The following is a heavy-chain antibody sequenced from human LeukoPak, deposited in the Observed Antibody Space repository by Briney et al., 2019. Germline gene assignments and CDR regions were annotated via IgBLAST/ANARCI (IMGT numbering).Heavy chain of an antibody. D-gene: IGHD6-13*01. J-gene: IGHJ4*02. V-gene: IGHV4-59*01. CDR3: ANNGAADGTVDY. CDR1: GGSISSYY. Sequence: SETLSLTCTVSGGSISSYYWSWIRQPPGKGLEWIGYSYYSVSTNYNPSLRSRVTISIDTSKNQFSLKLSSVTAADTAVYYCANNGAADGTVDYWGQGTLVTVSS. CDR2: SYYSVST.